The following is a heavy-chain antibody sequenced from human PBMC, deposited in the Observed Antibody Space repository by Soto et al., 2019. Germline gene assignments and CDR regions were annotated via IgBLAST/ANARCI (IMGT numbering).Heavy chain of an antibody. D-gene: IGHD2-15*01. V-gene: IGHV3-30-3*01. J-gene: IGHJ4*02. CDR2: TSYDGNIQ. CDR1: GFTFSTYT. Sequence: QIQLVESGGGVVQPGRSLRLSCAASGFTFSTYTLHWVRQAPGKGPEWVALTSYDGNIQYYADSVKGRFTISRDNSKNTLYLQMDSLRPEDTAVYYCATLRGVAPHSGSPLDSWGQGTLVTVSS. CDR3: ATLRGVAPHSGSPLDS.